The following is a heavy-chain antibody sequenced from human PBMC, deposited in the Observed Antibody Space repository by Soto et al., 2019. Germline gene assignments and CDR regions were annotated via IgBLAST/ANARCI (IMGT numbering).Heavy chain of an antibody. CDR1: GGSISSSSYY. D-gene: IGHD5-12*01. CDR2: IYYSGST. J-gene: IGHJ6*03. CDR3: ASPQWDNSGYDDFPSYYMDV. V-gene: IGHV4-39*01. Sequence: SETLSLTCTVSGGSISSSSYYWGWIRQPPGKGLEWIGSIYYSGSTYYNPSLKSRVTISVDTSKNQFSLKLSSVTAADTAVYYCASPQWDNSGYDDFPSYYMDVWGKGTTVTVSS.